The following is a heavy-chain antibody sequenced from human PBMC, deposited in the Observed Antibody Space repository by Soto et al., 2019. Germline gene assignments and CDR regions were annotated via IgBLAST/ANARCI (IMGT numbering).Heavy chain of an antibody. J-gene: IGHJ4*02. CDR3: AKDREAVAGILYYFDY. D-gene: IGHD6-19*01. V-gene: IGHV3-30*18. CDR1: GFTFSSYG. CDR2: ISYDGSNK. Sequence: GGSLRLSCAASGFTFSSYGMHWVRQAPGKGLEWVAVISYDGSNKYYADSVKGRFTISRDNSKNTLYLQMNSLRAEDTAVYYCAKDREAVAGILYYFDYWGQGTLVTVSS.